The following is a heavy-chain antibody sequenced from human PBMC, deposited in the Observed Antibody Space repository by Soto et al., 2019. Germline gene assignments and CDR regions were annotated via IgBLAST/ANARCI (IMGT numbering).Heavy chain of an antibody. J-gene: IGHJ6*02. CDR3: TGITWFRGMDV. CDR1: GDSVSSNSAG. CDR2: TYYKSKWNN. V-gene: IGHV6-1*01. Sequence: LSLTCVISGDSVSSNSAGWNWIRQSPSRGLEWLGRTYYKSKWNNDYALSVKSRITINPDTSKNQFSLRLYSVTPEDTAVYYCTGITWFRGMDVWGQGTPVTVSS. D-gene: IGHD3-10*01.